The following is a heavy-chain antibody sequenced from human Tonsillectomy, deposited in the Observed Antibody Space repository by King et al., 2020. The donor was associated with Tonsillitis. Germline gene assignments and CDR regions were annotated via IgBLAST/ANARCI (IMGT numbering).Heavy chain of an antibody. CDR2: ISGSGYIT. CDR3: AKSGGVAATGTFRDYYYYYMDV. CDR1: GFTFSSYA. J-gene: IGHJ6*03. D-gene: IGHD6-13*01. Sequence: VQLVESGGGLVQPGGSLRLSCAASGFTFSSYAMTWVRQAPGKGLEWVSAISGSGYITYYADSVKGRFTISRDNSKNTLSLQMNNLRAEDTAIYYSAKSGGVAATGTFRDYYYYYMDVWGRGTTVTVSS. V-gene: IGHV3-23*04.